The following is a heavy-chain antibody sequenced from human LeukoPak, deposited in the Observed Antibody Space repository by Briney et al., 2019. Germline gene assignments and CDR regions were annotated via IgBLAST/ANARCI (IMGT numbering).Heavy chain of an antibody. Sequence: SVKVSCKASGGTFSSYAISWVRQAPGQGLEWMGRIIPIFGIANYAQKFQGRVTITADKSTSTAYMELSSLRSEDTAVYYCARVVGRMTTVTTVDHWGQGTLVTVSS. CDR1: GGTFSSYA. J-gene: IGHJ4*02. CDR2: IIPIFGIA. CDR3: ARVVGRMTTVTTVDH. D-gene: IGHD4-17*01. V-gene: IGHV1-69*04.